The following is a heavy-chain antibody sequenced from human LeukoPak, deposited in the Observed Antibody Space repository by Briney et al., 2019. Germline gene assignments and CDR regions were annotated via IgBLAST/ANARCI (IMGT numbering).Heavy chain of an antibody. CDR3: ARDHSGSYYTDYYYYMDV. J-gene: IGHJ6*03. Sequence: ASVKVSCKASGYTFTGYYMHWVRQAPGQGLEWMGWINPNSGGTNYAQKFQGRVTMTRDTSISTAYMELRSLRSDDTAVYYCARDHSGSYYTDYYYYMDVWGKGTTVTVSS. CDR1: GYTFTGYY. D-gene: IGHD1-26*01. V-gene: IGHV1-2*02. CDR2: INPNSGGT.